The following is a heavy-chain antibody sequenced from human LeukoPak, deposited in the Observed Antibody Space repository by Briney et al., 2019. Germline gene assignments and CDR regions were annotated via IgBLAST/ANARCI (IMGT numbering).Heavy chain of an antibody. J-gene: IGHJ6*02. D-gene: IGHD6-13*01. CDR2: IYYSGST. CDR3: ARDTAAGRYYYHGMDV. Sequence: PSETLSLTCTVSGGSISSYYWSWIRQPPGKGLEWIGYIYYSGSTNYNPSLKSRVTISVDTSKNQFSLKLSSVTAADTAVYYCARDTAAGRYYYHGMDVWGQGTTVTVSS. CDR1: GGSISSYY. V-gene: IGHV4-59*01.